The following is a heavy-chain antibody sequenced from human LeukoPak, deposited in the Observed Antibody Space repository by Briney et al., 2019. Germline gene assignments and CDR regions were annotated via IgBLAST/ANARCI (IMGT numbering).Heavy chain of an antibody. V-gene: IGHV4-61*02. CDR3: ARESHYIFDY. CDR2: IYTSGST. D-gene: IGHD3-10*01. J-gene: IGHJ4*02. CDR1: GGSLSSGSYY. Sequence: SQTLSLTCTVSGGSLSSGSYYWSWIRQPAGKALEWIGRIYTSGSTNYNPSLKSRVTISVDTSKNQFSLKLSSVTAADTAVYYCARESHYIFDYWGQGTLVTVSS.